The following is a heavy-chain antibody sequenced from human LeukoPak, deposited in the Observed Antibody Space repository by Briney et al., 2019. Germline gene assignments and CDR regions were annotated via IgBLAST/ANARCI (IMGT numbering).Heavy chain of an antibody. CDR2: IYYSGNT. CDR1: GDSIGSFY. J-gene: IGHJ4*02. CDR3: ARPARYCSGGSCWDS. V-gene: IGHV4-59*01. Sequence: SETLSLTCTVSGDSIGSFYWSWIRQPPGKGLEWIGNIYYSGNTNYNPSLKSRVTISVDTSKNQFPLKLTSVTAADTAIYYCARPARYCSGGSCWDSWGQGTLVTVSS. D-gene: IGHD2-15*01.